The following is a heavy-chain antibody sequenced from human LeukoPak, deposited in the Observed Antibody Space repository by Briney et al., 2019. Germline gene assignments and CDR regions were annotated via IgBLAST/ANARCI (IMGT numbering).Heavy chain of an antibody. J-gene: IGHJ4*02. D-gene: IGHD2-2*01. V-gene: IGHV4-59*02. Sequence: SETRSLTCTVSGASVRRYYSSWIRQSPGKGLEWIGYSHYSGSANFNPSLKSRVSISVDTSKNQFSLNLRSLTAADTAVYYCAGGGYCSSASCHAPLFDWWGPGILVTVSS. CDR2: SHYSGSA. CDR1: GASVRRYY. CDR3: AGGGYCSSASCHAPLFDW.